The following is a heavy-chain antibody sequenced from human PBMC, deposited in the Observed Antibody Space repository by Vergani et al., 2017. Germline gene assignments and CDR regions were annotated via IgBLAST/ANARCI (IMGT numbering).Heavy chain of an antibody. CDR1: GGPFSSYT. V-gene: IGHV1-69*02. CDR3: ASDVRADADNWFDP. J-gene: IGHJ5*02. D-gene: IGHD2-2*01. CDR2: IIPILGIA. Sequence: QVQLVQSGAEVKKPGSSVKVSCKASGGPFSSYTISWVRQAPGQGLEWMGRIIPILGIANYAQQFQGRVTITADKSTSTAYMELSSLRSEDTAVYYCASDVRADADNWFDPWGQGTLVTVSS.